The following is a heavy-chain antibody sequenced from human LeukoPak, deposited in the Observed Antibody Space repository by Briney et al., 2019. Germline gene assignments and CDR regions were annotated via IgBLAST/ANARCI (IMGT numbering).Heavy chain of an antibody. CDR1: GGSFSGYY. D-gene: IGHD6-19*01. CDR3: ARGVSGWYGDAFDI. V-gene: IGHV4-34*01. J-gene: IGHJ3*02. CDR2: INHSGST. Sequence: SETLSLTCAVYGGSFSGYYWSWIRQPPGKGLEWIGEINHSGSTNYNPSLKSRVTMSVDTSKNQFSLKLSSVTAADTAVYYCARGVSGWYGDAFDIWGQGTMVTVSS.